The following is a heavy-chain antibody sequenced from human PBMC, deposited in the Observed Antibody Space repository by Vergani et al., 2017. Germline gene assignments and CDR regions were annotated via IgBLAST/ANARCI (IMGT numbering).Heavy chain of an antibody. D-gene: IGHD6-19*01. Sequence: QVQLVQSGAEVKKPGASVKVSCKVSGYTLPELSMHWVRPAPGKGLEWMGGFDPEDGETIYAQKFQGRVTMTTDTSTSTAYMELRSLRSDDTAVYYCARDSLFGSGWYPFDYGGQGTLVTVS. CDR3: ARDSLFGSGWYPFDY. CDR2: FDPEDGET. J-gene: IGHJ4*02. CDR1: GYTLPELS. V-gene: IGHV1-24*01.